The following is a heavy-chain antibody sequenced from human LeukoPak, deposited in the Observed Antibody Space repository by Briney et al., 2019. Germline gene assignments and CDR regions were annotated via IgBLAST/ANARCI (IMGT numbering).Heavy chain of an antibody. J-gene: IGHJ4*02. D-gene: IGHD3-22*01. CDR1: GCSISSSY. Sequence: SETLSLTCTVSGCSISSSYWNWIRQPPGKGLEWIGYNYYSGSSNYNPSLKSRVTISLDTSKNQFSLKLNSVTTADTAVYYCANYYYDSSGSFDYWGQGTLVTVSS. CDR2: NYYSGSS. CDR3: ANYYYDSSGSFDY. V-gene: IGHV4-59*01.